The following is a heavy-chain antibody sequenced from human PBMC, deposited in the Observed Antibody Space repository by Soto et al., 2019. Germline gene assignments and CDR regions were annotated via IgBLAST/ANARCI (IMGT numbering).Heavy chain of an antibody. CDR2: ISYDGSNK. CDR3: ARDGGLWPYAFDI. D-gene: IGHD3-10*01. Sequence: GWSLRLSCAASGFTFSSYAMHWVRQAPGKGLEWVAVISYDGSNKYYADSVKGRFTISRDNSKNTLYLQMNSLRAEDTAVYYCARDGGLWPYAFDIWGQGTMVTVSS. V-gene: IGHV3-30-3*01. J-gene: IGHJ3*02. CDR1: GFTFSSYA.